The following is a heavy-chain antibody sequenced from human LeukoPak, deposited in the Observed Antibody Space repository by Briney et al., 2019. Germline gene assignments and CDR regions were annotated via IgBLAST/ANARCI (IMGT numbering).Heavy chain of an antibody. CDR2: ISYEGTKK. V-gene: IGHV3-30-3*01. CDR1: GFTFSNYA. J-gene: IGHJ3*02. Sequence: GGSLRRSCVASGFTFSNYAMHWVRQAPGKGLEWMAVISYEGTKKYYADSVKGRFTISRDYSKKTLYLQMNSLRGEDTALYYCARGYSSTWPDAFDIWGQGTMVTVSS. D-gene: IGHD6-13*01. CDR3: ARGYSSTWPDAFDI.